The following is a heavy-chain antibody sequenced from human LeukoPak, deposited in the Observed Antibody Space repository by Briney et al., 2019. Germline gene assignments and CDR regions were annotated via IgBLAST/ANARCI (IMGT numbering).Heavy chain of an antibody. J-gene: IGHJ4*02. CDR2: IYYSGST. CDR3: ASRYCSSTSCQRRSFDY. Sequence: PSETPSLTCTVSGGSISSSSYYWGWIRQPPGKGLEWIGSIYYSGSTYYNPSLKSRVTISVDTSKNQFSLKLSSVTAADTAVYYCASRYCSSTSCQRRSFDYWGQGTLVTVSS. CDR1: GGSISSSSYY. D-gene: IGHD2-2*01. V-gene: IGHV4-39*01.